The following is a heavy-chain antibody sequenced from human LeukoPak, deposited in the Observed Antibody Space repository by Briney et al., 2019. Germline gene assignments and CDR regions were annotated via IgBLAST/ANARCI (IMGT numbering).Heavy chain of an antibody. CDR3: ARDPRSYYDSSGYWALDY. J-gene: IGHJ4*02. V-gene: IGHV3-23*01. CDR2: ISGSGGST. CDR1: GFTFSSYA. Sequence: GGSLRLSCAASGFTFSSYAMSWVRQAPGKGLEWVSAISGSGGSTYYADSVKGRFTISRDNSKNTLYLQMNSLRAEDTAVYYCARDPRSYYDSSGYWALDYWGQGTLVTVSS. D-gene: IGHD3-22*01.